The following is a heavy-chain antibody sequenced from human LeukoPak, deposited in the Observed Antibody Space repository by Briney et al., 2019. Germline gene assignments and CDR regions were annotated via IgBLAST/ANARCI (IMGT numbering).Heavy chain of an antibody. CDR2: MSSSSSSI. Sequence: PGGSLRLSCAASGFTFSIYTMHWVRQAPGKGLEWVSCMSSSSSSIYYADLVRGRFTISRENAKNSLYLQMNSLRAEDTAVYHCAKERSGWSVDVRGRGTTVTVSS. CDR1: GFTFSIYT. CDR3: AKERSGWSVDV. V-gene: IGHV3-21*01. D-gene: IGHD6-19*01. J-gene: IGHJ6*02.